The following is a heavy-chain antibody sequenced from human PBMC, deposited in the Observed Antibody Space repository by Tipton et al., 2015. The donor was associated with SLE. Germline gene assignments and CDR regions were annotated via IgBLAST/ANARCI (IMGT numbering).Heavy chain of an antibody. V-gene: IGHV4-59*11. CDR1: GGSISSHY. D-gene: IGHD2-21*01. CDR3: TRSVGVSFFDL. CDR2: IYYGGNP. J-gene: IGHJ2*01. Sequence: TLSLTCTVAGGSISSHYWSWIRQPPGKGLEWIGYIYYGGNPNYNPSLKSRVTISVDASKNQFSLKMSSMTAADTAVYYCTRSVGVSFFDLWGRGTLITVSS.